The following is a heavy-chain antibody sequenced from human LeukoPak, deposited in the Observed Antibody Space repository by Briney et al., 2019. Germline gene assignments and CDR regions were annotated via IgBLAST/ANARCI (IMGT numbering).Heavy chain of an antibody. CDR1: GFTFRSYA. CDR2: ISGSGGST. CDR3: ATSVATDDPGIFDY. D-gene: IGHD5-12*01. Sequence: PGGSLRLSCAASGFTFRSYAMSWVRQAPGKGLEWVSAISGSGGSTYYADSVKGRFTFSRDNSKNTLYLQMNSLRSDDTAVYYCATSVATDDPGIFDYWGQGTLVTVSS. V-gene: IGHV3-23*01. J-gene: IGHJ4*02.